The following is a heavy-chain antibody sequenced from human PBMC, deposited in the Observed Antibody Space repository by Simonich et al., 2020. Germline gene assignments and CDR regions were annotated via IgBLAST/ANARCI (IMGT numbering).Heavy chain of an antibody. CDR3: ARQLNDFDI. J-gene: IGHJ3*02. D-gene: IGHD1-1*01. CDR1: GYSFTSYW. V-gene: IGHV5-51*01. CDR2: IYAGDSDT. Sequence: EVQLVQSGAEVKKPGESLKISCKGSGYSFTSYWIGWVRQMPGKGLEGIGFIYAGDSDTRYGPACQGQVTIAADKSISTAYLQWSSLKASDTAMYYCARQLNDFDIWGQGTMVTVSS.